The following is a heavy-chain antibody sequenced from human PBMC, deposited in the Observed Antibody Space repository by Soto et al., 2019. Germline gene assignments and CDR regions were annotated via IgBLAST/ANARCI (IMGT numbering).Heavy chain of an antibody. V-gene: IGHV4-4*07. CDR2: IYATGTT. D-gene: IGHD1-1*01. CDR3: VRDGTKTLRDWFDP. CDR1: GASISGFY. J-gene: IGHJ5*02. Sequence: SETLSLNGTVSGASISGFYWSWIRKSAGKGLEWIGRIYATGTTDYNPSLKSRVMMSVDTSKKQFSLKLRSVTAADTAVYYCVRDGTKTLRDWFDPWGQGISVTVSS.